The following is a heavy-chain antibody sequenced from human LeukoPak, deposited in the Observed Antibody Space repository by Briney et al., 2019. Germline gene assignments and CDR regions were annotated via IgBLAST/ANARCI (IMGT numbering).Heavy chain of an antibody. J-gene: IGHJ3*02. CDR1: GGTFSSYA. Sequence: SVKVSCKASGGTFSSYAISWVRQAPGQGLEWMGRIIPVLPVANYAQNFHDRVTITADKSTSTAYMELSSLRSEDTAVYYCARDSAPYSYDGSGYYVYAFDMWGQGTMVTVSS. CDR2: IIPVLPVA. D-gene: IGHD3-22*01. V-gene: IGHV1-69*04. CDR3: ARDSAPYSYDGSGYYVYAFDM.